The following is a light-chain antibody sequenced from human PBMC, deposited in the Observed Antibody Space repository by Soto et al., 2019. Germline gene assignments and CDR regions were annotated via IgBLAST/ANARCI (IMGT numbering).Light chain of an antibody. CDR1: NSDVGSFNL. Sequence: QSALTQPASVSGSPGQSITISCTGTNSDVGSFNLVSWYQHHPGKAPELIIYEVSQRPSGVSSRFSGSKSGNTASLTISGLQAEDEADYYCSSYAGNSPLWVFGGGTKLTVL. V-gene: IGLV2-23*02. CDR2: EVS. CDR3: SSYAGNSPLWV. J-gene: IGLJ3*02.